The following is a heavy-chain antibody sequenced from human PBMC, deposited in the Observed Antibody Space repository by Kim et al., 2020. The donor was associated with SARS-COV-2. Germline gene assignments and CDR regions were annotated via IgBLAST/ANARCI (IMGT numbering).Heavy chain of an antibody. Sequence: VKARFTISKDNAKNMLYLQMNSLRAEDTAVYYCARDEGDYYDSSGYDGMDVWGQGTTVTVSS. CDR3: ARDEGDYYDSSGYDGMDV. V-gene: IGHV3-30*07. D-gene: IGHD3-22*01. J-gene: IGHJ6*02.